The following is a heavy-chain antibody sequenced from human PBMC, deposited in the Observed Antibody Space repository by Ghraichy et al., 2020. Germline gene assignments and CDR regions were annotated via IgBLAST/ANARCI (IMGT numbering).Heavy chain of an antibody. CDR3: ARDDLMGGGGRNWFDP. D-gene: IGHD2-8*01. V-gene: IGHV4-4*07. CDR2: ISASGST. Sequence: ESLNISCSVSGGSLSSYYWTWVRQPAGKGLEWIGRISASGSTNENPSLRSRVTMSVDTSKNQFSLRMSSVTAADTAVYYCARDDLMGGGGRNWFDPWGQGTLVTVSS. J-gene: IGHJ5*02. CDR1: GGSLSSYY.